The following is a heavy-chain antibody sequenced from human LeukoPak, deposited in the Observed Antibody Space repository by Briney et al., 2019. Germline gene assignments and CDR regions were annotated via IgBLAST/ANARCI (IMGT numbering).Heavy chain of an antibody. CDR3: AREGGGSGLWYYDL. V-gene: IGHV3-64*02. CDR1: GFTFSTYS. CDR2: IGGDGLTT. J-gene: IGHJ2*01. Sequence: PGGSLRLSCAASGFTFSTYSMHWVRQAPGKGPEFVSVIGGDGLTTFYADSVKDRFTISRDNSKNTLYLEMGSLRADDMAVYYCAREGGGSGLWYYDLWGRGTLVTVSS. D-gene: IGHD1-26*01.